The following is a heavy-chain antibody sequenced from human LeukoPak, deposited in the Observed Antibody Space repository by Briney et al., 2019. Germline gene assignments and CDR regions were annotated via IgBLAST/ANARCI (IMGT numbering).Heavy chain of an antibody. J-gene: IGHJ6*02. V-gene: IGHV3-66*01. CDR3: ARDIGSYCGGDCYSDYYGMDV. CDR2: IYSGGST. CDR1: GFTVSSNY. D-gene: IGHD2-21*02. Sequence: GGSLRLSCAASGFTVSSNYMSWVRQAPGKGLEWVSVIYSGGSTYYADSVKGRFTISRDNSKNTLYLQMNSLRAEDTAVYYCARDIGSYCGGDCYSDYYGMDVWGQGTTVTVSS.